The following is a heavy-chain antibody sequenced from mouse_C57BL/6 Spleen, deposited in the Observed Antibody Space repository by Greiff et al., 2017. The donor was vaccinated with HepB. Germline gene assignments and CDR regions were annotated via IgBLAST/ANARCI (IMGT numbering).Heavy chain of an antibody. Sequence: EVHLVESGPGMVKPSQSLSLTCTVTGYSITSGYDWHWIRHFPGNKLEWMGYISYSGSTNYNPSLKSRISITHDTSKNHFFLKLNSVTTEDTATYYCARGDGGGFDYWGQGTTLTVSS. CDR3: ARGDGGGFDY. J-gene: IGHJ2*01. CDR1: GYSITSGYD. CDR2: ISYSGST. V-gene: IGHV3-1*01. D-gene: IGHD3-3*01.